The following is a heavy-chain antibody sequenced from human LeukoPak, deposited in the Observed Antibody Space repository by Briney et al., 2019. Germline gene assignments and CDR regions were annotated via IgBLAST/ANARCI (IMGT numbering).Heavy chain of an antibody. D-gene: IGHD1-26*01. CDR3: ATAEKSGSYSY. V-gene: IGHV3-64*01. CDR1: GFTFSSYA. Sequence: GGSLRLSCAASGFTFSSYAMHWVRQAPGKGPEYVSAITSDGVSTYYANSVKGRFTISRDNSKNTLYLQMGSLRAEDMAVYYCATAEKSGSYSYWGRGTLVTVSS. CDR2: ITSDGVST. J-gene: IGHJ4*02.